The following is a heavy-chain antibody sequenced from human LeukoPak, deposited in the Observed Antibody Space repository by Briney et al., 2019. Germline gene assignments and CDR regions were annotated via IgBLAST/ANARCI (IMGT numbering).Heavy chain of an antibody. CDR3: ARGDTS. Sequence: GGSLRLSCAASGFTFSTYAMHWVRQAPGKGLEWVAFIQFDGSSKYYADSVEGRFTISRDNSKNTLYLQMNSLRAEDTAVYYCARGDTSWGQGTLVTVSS. CDR1: GFTFSTYA. J-gene: IGHJ4*02. D-gene: IGHD2/OR15-2a*01. CDR2: IQFDGSSK. V-gene: IGHV3-30*02.